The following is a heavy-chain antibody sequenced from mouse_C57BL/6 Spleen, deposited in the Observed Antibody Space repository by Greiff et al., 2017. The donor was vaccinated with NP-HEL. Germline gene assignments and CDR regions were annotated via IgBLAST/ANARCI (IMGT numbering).Heavy chain of an antibody. V-gene: IGHV1-55*01. CDR2: IYPGSGST. CDR1: GYTFTSYW. D-gene: IGHD1-1*01. Sequence: VQLQQSGAELVKPGASVKMSCKASGYTFTSYWITWVKQRPGQGLEWIGDIYPGSGSTNYNEKFKSKATLTVDTSSSTAYMQLSSLTSEDSAVYYCASREDYYGSSPWFAYWGQGTLVTVSA. J-gene: IGHJ3*01. CDR3: ASREDYYGSSPWFAY.